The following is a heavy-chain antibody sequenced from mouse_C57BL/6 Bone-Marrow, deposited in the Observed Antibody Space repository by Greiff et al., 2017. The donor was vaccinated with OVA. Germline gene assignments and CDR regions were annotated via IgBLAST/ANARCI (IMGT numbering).Heavy chain of an antibody. CDR3: ARSVYYLDY. V-gene: IGHV1-82*01. CDR1: GYGFSSSW. J-gene: IGHJ2*01. Sequence: QVQLQQSGPELVKPGASVKISCKASGYGFSSSWMNWVKQRPGKGLEWIGRIYPGDGDTNYNGKFKGKATLTADKSSSTAYMQLSSLTSEDSAVYFCARSVYYLDYWGQGTTLTVSS. CDR2: IYPGDGDT.